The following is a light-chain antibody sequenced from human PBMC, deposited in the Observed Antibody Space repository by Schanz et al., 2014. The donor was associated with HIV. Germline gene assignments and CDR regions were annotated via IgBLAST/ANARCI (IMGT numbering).Light chain of an antibody. V-gene: IGLV2-14*03. CDR2: GVF. J-gene: IGLJ2*01. CDR1: NNDIGSYTY. Sequence: QSVLTQPASVSGSPGQSITVSCTGTNNDIGSYTYVAWYQQHPGKAPKVVVYGVFDRPSGVSNRFSGSKSGNTASLTISGLQAEDEADYYCISYTSDTVLFGGGTKLTVL. CDR3: ISYTSDTVL.